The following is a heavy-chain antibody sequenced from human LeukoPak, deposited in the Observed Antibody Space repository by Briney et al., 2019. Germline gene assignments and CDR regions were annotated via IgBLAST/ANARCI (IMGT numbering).Heavy chain of an antibody. Sequence: GGSLRLSCAASGFTFSSYSMNWVRQAPGKGLEWVSYISSSSSTKYYADSVKGRFTISRDNAKNSLYLQMDSLGDEDTALYYCARDNSCSFDYWGQGTLVTVSS. D-gene: IGHD2-21*01. J-gene: IGHJ4*02. V-gene: IGHV3-48*02. CDR2: ISSSSSTK. CDR3: ARDNSCSFDY. CDR1: GFTFSSYS.